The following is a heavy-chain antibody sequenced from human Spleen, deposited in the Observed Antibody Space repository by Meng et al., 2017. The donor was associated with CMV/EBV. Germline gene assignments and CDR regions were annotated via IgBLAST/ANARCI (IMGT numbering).Heavy chain of an antibody. D-gene: IGHD3-22*01. Sequence: ASVKDSCKTSGYTFMSYYIHWVRQAPGQGLEWMGRINPDGGSKTYAQSFQDRVTLTSDTSTSTVYMELSSLRSEDTAVYYCTRDLVGYDAVDVWGQGTMVTVSS. V-gene: IGHV1-46*01. J-gene: IGHJ3*01. CDR2: INPDGGSK. CDR3: TRDLVGYDAVDV. CDR1: GYTFMSYY.